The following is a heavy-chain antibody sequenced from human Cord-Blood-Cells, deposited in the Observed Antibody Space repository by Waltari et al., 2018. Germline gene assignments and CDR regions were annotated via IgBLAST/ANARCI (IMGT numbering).Heavy chain of an antibody. D-gene: IGHD4-17*01. CDR3: ARSLQTIGRCDY. Sequence: QVQLVQSGAEVKKPGASVKVSCKASGYTFTSYDLNWVRQATGQGLEWMGWMNPNSGNTGYAKKFQGRVTMTRNTSISTAYMELSSLRSEDTAVYYCARSLQTIGRCDYWGQGTLVTVSS. CDR2: MNPNSGNT. V-gene: IGHV1-8*01. J-gene: IGHJ4*02. CDR1: GYTFTSYD.